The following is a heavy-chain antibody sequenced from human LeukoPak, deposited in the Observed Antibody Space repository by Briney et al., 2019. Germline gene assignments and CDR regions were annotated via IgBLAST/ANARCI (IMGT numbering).Heavy chain of an antibody. V-gene: IGHV3-21*01. CDR3: AKEQDNLLLLSHFDS. CDR1: GFTFRNYN. J-gene: IGHJ4*02. Sequence: PGGSLRLSCAASGFTFRNYNMNWVRQAPGKGLEWVSSISESSSFIQYADSLKGRFAISRDNAKNSLYLQMNSLRAEDTAVYYCAKEQDNLLLLSHFDSWGQGILVTVSA. D-gene: IGHD1-14*01. CDR2: ISESSSFI.